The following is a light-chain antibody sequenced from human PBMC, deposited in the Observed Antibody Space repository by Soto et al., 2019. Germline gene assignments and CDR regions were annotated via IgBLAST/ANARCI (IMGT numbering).Light chain of an antibody. J-gene: IGKJ1*01. CDR1: QSLTNY. Sequence: SPVSLSMSQSKRALLSCRASQSLTNYLAWYQQKPGQAPRLLIYGASTRASGIPARFSGSGSETEFTLTISSLQSEDVAVYCCQQYAGWPRTFGQGTKVDI. CDR3: QQYAGWPRT. V-gene: IGKV3-15*01. CDR2: GAS.